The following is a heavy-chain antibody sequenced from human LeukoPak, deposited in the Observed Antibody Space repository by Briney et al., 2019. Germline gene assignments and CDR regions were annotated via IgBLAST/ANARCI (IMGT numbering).Heavy chain of an antibody. CDR2: IDPGDSDT. V-gene: IGHV5-51*01. CDR3: ARVRYSGYDQADN. D-gene: IGHD5-12*01. CDR1: GYSFTSYW. Sequence: GESLKISCKGSGYSFTSYWIGWVRQMSGKGLEWMGIIDPGDSDTRYSPSLQGQATISADKSISTAYLQWSSLKASDTGIYYCARVRYSGYDQADNWGQGTLVTVSS. J-gene: IGHJ4*02.